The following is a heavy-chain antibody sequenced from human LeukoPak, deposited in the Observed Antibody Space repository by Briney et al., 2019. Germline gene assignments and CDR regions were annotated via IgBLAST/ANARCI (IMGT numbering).Heavy chain of an antibody. CDR2: VYYSGST. CDR3: AREYSGFDY. V-gene: IGHV4-61*01. Sequence: SETLSLTCTVSGDPISSYSDYTNYKWTGIRQPPGKGLEWIGYVYYSGSTNYNPSLKSRVTISVDTPKNQFSLKLTSVTAADTAVYYCAREYSGFDYWGQGTLVTVSS. CDR1: GDPISSYSDY. J-gene: IGHJ4*02. D-gene: IGHD5-12*01.